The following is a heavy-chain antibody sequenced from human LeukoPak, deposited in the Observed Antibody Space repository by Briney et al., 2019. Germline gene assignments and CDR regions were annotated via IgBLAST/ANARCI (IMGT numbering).Heavy chain of an antibody. CDR1: GFTFSSYS. J-gene: IGHJ4*02. V-gene: IGHV3-23*01. Sequence: PGGSLRLSCAASGFTFSSYSMNWVRQAPGKGLEWVSAISGSGGDTYYADSVKGRFTISRDNSKNTLNLQMSSLRAEDTAVYYCAKDLGSVVTPPSLDFWGQGTLVTVFS. CDR3: AKDLGSVVTPPSLDF. CDR2: ISGSGGDT. D-gene: IGHD4-23*01.